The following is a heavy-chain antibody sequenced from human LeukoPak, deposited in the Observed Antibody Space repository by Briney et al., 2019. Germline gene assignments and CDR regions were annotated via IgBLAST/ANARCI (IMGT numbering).Heavy chain of an antibody. CDR1: GYSFTTYW. CDR2: IYPGDSDT. CDR3: AGGTTTVTTFDY. V-gene: IGHV5-51*01. D-gene: IGHD4-17*01. Sequence: GESLKISCKGSGYSFTTYWIAWVRQMPGKGLEWMGIIYPGDSDTRYSPSFQGQVTISADKSISTAYLQWSSLKALDTAMYFCAGGTTTVTTFDYWGQGTLVTVSS. J-gene: IGHJ4*02.